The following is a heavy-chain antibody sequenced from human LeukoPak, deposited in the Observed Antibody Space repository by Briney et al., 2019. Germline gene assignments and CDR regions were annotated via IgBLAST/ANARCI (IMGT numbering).Heavy chain of an antibody. V-gene: IGHV4-61*02. Sequence: TSQTLSLTCTVSGGSISSGSYYWSWIRQPAGKGLEWIGRIYTSGSTNYNPSLKSRVTISVDTSKNQFSLKLSSVTAADTAVYYCARDFPPITIFGVANDWFDPWGQGTLVTVSS. J-gene: IGHJ5*02. CDR3: ARDFPPITIFGVANDWFDP. D-gene: IGHD3-3*01. CDR1: GGSISSGSYY. CDR2: IYTSGST.